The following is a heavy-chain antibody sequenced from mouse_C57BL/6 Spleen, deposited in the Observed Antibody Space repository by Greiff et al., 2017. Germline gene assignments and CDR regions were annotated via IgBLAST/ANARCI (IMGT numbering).Heavy chain of an antibody. CDR3: VRGGHYYGSSSYAMDY. CDR2: IRSKSSNYAT. J-gene: IGHJ4*01. CDR1: GFTFNTYA. D-gene: IGHD1-1*01. Sequence: EVMLVESGGGLVQPKGSLKLSCAASGFTFNTYAMHWVRQAPGKGLEWVARIRSKSSNYATYYADSVKDRFTISRDDSQSMLYLQMNNLKTEDTAMYYCVRGGHYYGSSSYAMDYWGQGTSVTVSS. V-gene: IGHV10-3*01.